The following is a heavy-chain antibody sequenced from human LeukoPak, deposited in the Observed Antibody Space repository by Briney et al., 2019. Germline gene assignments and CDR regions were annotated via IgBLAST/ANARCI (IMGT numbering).Heavy chain of an antibody. V-gene: IGHV3-7*01. Sequence: GGSLRPSCAVSGFTFSRYWMNWVRQAPGKGLEWVANIKEDGSEKNYVDSVKGRFTISRDNAKNSLYLQMNSLRAEDTALYYCARVRYMDVWGKGTTVTVSS. J-gene: IGHJ6*03. CDR3: ARVRYMDV. CDR1: GFTFSRYW. CDR2: IKEDGSEK.